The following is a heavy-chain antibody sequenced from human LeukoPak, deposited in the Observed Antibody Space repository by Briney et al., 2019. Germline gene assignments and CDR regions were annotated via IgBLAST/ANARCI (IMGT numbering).Heavy chain of an antibody. Sequence: SETLSLTCTVSGGSISSYYWSWIRQPAGKGLEWIGRIYTSGSTNYNPSLKSRVTMSVDTSKNQFSLKLSSVTAADTAVYYCARLLTPYYYYYYMDVWSKGTTVTVSS. D-gene: IGHD4-23*01. CDR2: IYTSGST. V-gene: IGHV4-4*07. CDR1: GGSISSYY. CDR3: ARLLTPYYYYYYMDV. J-gene: IGHJ6*03.